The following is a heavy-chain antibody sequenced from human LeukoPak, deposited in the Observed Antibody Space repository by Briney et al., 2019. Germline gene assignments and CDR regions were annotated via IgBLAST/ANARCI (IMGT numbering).Heavy chain of an antibody. J-gene: IGHJ4*02. V-gene: IGHV3-7*01. Sequence: GGSLRLSCAASRFTFTSYWMSWVRQAPGKGLEWVAKINKDGSEKYYVDSVKGRFTISRDNAKNSLYLQINSLRAEDTAVYYCARDRTGNNDFWSGYTTFFDYWGQGTLVTVSS. D-gene: IGHD3-3*01. CDR3: ARDRTGNNDFWSGYTTFFDY. CDR1: RFTFTSYW. CDR2: INKDGSEK.